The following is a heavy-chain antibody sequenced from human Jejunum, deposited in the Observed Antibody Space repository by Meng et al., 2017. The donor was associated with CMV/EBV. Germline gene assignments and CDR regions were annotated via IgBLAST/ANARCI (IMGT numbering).Heavy chain of an antibody. V-gene: IGHV3-7*01. CDR2: IKEDGTQK. CDR3: ATNYDFWSGYTFDP. CDR1: GFPFSNYW. J-gene: IGHJ5*02. D-gene: IGHD3-3*01. Sequence: GFPFSNYWMSWVRQAPGKGLEWVANIKEDGTQKYYVDSVKGRFTISRDNGKNSLYLQMNSVRAGDTAVYYCATNYDFWSGYTFDPWGQGTLVTSPQ.